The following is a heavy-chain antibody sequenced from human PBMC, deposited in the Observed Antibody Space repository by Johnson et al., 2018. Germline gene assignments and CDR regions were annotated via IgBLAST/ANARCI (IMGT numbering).Heavy chain of an antibody. CDR1: GFSFSIYA. D-gene: IGHD2-2*01. Sequence: VQLVQSGGGVVQPGRSRRLSCVASGFSFSIYAVHWVRQAPGKGLEWVGRIKSKTDGGTIDYAAPVKGRFTISRDDSKNTLHLQMNSLKTEDTAVYYCTSMEGVVVVAAPSYYYGVDLWGQGTTVTVSS. CDR3: TSMEGVVVVAAPSYYYGVDL. V-gene: IGHV3-15*07. CDR2: IKSKTDGGTI. J-gene: IGHJ6*02.